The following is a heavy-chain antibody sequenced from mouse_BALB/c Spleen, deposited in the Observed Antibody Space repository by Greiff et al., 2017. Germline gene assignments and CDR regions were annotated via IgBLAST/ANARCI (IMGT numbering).Heavy chain of an antibody. D-gene: IGHD1-1*01. CDR1: GFTFSDYG. CDR3: ARDRYYGSSYVGAMDY. V-gene: IGHV5-15*02. J-gene: IGHJ4*01. CDR2: ISNLAYSI. Sequence: EVQVVESGGGLVQPGGSRKLSCAASGFTFSDYGMAWVRQAPGKGPEWVAFISNLAYSIYYADTVTGRFTISRENAKNTLYLEMSSLRSEDTAMYYCARDRYYGSSYVGAMDYWGQGTSVTVSS.